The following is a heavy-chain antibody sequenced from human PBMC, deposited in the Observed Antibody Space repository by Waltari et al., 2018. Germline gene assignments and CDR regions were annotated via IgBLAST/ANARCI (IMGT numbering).Heavy chain of an antibody. CDR2: MKYDGSET. D-gene: IGHD2-15*01. J-gene: IGHJ4*02. V-gene: IGHV3-7*03. Sequence: EVSLVAPGGALVRAGATLRLSCAAFGFAFDPFWMAWVREAPGKGLGWVANMKYDGSETYYVGSVRGRFTVSRDYLKNSVILQMNSLKAEDTAVYFCARTQYSATSYFDLWGQGTAVTVSS. CDR3: ARTQYSATSYFDL. CDR1: GFAFDPFW.